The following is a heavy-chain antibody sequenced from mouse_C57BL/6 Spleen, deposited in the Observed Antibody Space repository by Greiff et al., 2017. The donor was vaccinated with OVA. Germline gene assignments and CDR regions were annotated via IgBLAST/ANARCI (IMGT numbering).Heavy chain of an antibody. CDR2: IYPSDSET. V-gene: IGHV1-61*01. CDR1: GYTFTGYW. Sequence: QVQLQQPGAELVRPGSSVKLSCKASGYTFTGYWMDWVKQRPGQGLEWIGNIYPSDSETHYNQKFKDKATLTVDKSSSTAYMQLSSLTSEDSAVYYCARVGDGYPLDYWGQGTTLTVSS. D-gene: IGHD2-3*01. CDR3: ARVGDGYPLDY. J-gene: IGHJ2*01.